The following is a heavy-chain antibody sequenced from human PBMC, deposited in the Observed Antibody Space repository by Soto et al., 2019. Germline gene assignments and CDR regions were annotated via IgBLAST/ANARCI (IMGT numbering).Heavy chain of an antibody. D-gene: IGHD2-21*02. CDR1: GGSISGYY. Sequence: QVQLQESGPGLVKPSETLSLTCTVSGGSISGYYWSWIRRPPGKGLEWIGYMYNTGSTVYNPSFNSRVTISVDTSKNQFSLKLNSVTAADTAVYYCARDLWGYCGTDCYPLDVWGQGTTVTVSS. J-gene: IGHJ6*02. CDR2: MYNTGST. CDR3: ARDLWGYCGTDCYPLDV. V-gene: IGHV4-59*01.